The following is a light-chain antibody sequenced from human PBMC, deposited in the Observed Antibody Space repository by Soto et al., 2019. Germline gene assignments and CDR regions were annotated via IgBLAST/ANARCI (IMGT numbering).Light chain of an antibody. V-gene: IGKV1-39*01. J-gene: IGKJ3*01. CDR2: AAS. Sequence: DVQITQSPSSLSAFVGDNITITCRASQSISSYLNWYQQKPGKGPRLLIYAASTLQSGVPSRFSGSGSGTDFTLIISSLQPEDFATYCCQKTYSTPFTFGPGTKVEIK. CDR3: QKTYSTPFT. CDR1: QSISSY.